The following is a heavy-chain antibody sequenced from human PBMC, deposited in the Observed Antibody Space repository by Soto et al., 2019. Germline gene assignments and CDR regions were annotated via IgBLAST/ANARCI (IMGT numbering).Heavy chain of an antibody. J-gene: IGHJ4*02. CDR2: VSGSGGST. V-gene: IGHV3-23*01. D-gene: IGHD6-19*01. CDR3: ARQRSYNSGFFDY. CDR1: GFTFDTYG. Sequence: EVQLLESGGDVVQPGGSLRLSCAASGFTFDTYGMSWVRRAPGKGLEWVSTVSGSGGSTYYAASVKGRFTISREYSKNTLYLQMNSLRAEDTAVYFCARQRSYNSGFFDYWSQGTLVTVSS.